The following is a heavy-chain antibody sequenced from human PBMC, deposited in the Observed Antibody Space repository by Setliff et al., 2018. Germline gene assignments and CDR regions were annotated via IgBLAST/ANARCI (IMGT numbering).Heavy chain of an antibody. CDR2: IRHDGTNK. V-gene: IGHV3-30*02. D-gene: IGHD3-22*01. CDR3: AKALPPGQIGGYYYEMGSVHNCFLDV. CDR1: GLTLINNG. Sequence: PGGVLRLSCAASGLTLINNGFHWVRQAPGKGLEWVAIIRHDGTNKYYADSVKGRFDISRDSSKNTVYLQMNSLTAEDTAMYYCAKALPPGQIGGYYYEMGSVHNCFLDVWGKGTTVTVSS. J-gene: IGHJ6*04.